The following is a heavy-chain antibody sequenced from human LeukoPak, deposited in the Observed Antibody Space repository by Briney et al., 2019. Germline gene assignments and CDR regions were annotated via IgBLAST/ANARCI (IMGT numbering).Heavy chain of an antibody. CDR2: IKSKTDGGTT. J-gene: IGHJ4*02. CDR1: GYTFSNAW. D-gene: IGHD2-2*01. Sequence: PGGSLRLSCAASGYTFSNAWLSWVPHAPGKGLEWGSRIKSKTDGGTTDYAAAVKGIFTISRDDSKNTLYLKMNSLKTDDTAVYYCTTEGGYCSSTSCFPGPFDYWGQGTLVTVSS. V-gene: IGHV3-15*01. CDR3: TTEGGYCSSTSCFPGPFDY.